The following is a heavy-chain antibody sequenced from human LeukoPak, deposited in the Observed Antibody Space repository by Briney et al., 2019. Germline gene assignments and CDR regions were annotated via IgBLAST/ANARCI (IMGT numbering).Heavy chain of an antibody. CDR2: IYYSGST. CDR3: ASCLVDWNDGHDAFDI. D-gene: IGHD1-1*01. CDR1: GGSISSYY. V-gene: IGHV4-59*08. J-gene: IGHJ3*02. Sequence: PSETLSLTCTVSGGSISSYYWSWIRQPPGKGLEWIGYIYYSGSTNYNPSLKSRVTISVDTSKNQFSLKLSSVTAADTAVYYCASCLVDWNDGHDAFDIWGQGTMVTVSS.